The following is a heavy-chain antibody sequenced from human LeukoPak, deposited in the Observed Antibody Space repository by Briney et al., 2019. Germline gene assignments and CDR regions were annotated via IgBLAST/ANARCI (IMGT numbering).Heavy chain of an antibody. CDR1: GFTFSSYW. D-gene: IGHD1-26*01. J-gene: IGHJ4*02. V-gene: IGHV3-74*01. CDR3: VRDRKSDWDLLTDYFDY. CDR2: IKTDGSNT. Sequence: GGSLRLSCAASGFTFSSYWMHWVRQAPGKGLVWVSRIKTDGSNTHYANSVKGRFTISRDNAKNTLYLQMNSLRADDTAVYYYVRDRKSDWDLLTDYFDYWGQGALVTVSS.